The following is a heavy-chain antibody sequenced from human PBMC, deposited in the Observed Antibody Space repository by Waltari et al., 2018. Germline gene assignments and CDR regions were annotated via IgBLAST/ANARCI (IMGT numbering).Heavy chain of an antibody. V-gene: IGHV3-48*03. CDR2: ISSSGSTI. Sequence: EVQLVESGGGLVQPGGSLSLSCAASGFTFSSYEMNLVRQAPGKGLEWVSYISSSGSTIYDADSVKGRFTIARDNAKNSLYLQMNSLRAEDTAVYYCAREGFLDKNWFDPWGQGTLVTVSS. CDR3: AREGFLDKNWFDP. D-gene: IGHD3-3*01. CDR1: GFTFSSYE. J-gene: IGHJ5*02.